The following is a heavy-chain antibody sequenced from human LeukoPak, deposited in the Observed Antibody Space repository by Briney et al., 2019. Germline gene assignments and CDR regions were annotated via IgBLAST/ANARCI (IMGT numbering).Heavy chain of an antibody. Sequence: GGSLRLSCAASGFTFSSYGMHWVRQAPGKGLEWVAVISYDGSNKYYADSVKGRFTISRDNSKNTLYLQMNSLRAEDTAVYYCAKDSIVWFGGNWPLDYWGQGTLVTVSS. J-gene: IGHJ4*02. CDR2: ISYDGSNK. V-gene: IGHV3-30*18. CDR3: AKDSIVWFGGNWPLDY. CDR1: GFTFSSYG. D-gene: IGHD3-10*01.